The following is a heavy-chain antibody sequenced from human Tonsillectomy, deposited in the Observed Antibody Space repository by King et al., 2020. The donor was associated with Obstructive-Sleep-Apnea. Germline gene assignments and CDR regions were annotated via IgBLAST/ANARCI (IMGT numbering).Heavy chain of an antibody. Sequence: QLQESGPGLVKPSETLSLTCTVSDDSIRSSSYYWGWIRQPPGKGLEWIGTIYYSGSTYYNPSLKSRVTISLDTSKNQFSLKLSSVTAADTAVYYCARDYLFDFWGQGTLVTVSS. CDR1: DDSIRSSSYY. V-gene: IGHV4-39*07. J-gene: IGHJ4*02. CDR2: IYYSGST. CDR3: ARDYLFDF.